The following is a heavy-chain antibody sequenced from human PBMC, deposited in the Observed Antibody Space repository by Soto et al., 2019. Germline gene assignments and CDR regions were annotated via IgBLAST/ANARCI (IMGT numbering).Heavy chain of an antibody. Sequence: QVQLVESGGGVVQPGRSLRLSCAASGFSLSTYGMHWVRQAPGKGLEWVAVTSYGGSEDYAESVKGRFTISRDNSKNTLYLQMIRLRAADTAVYYCAKERPLSGSSLLDSWGQGTLVTGSS. V-gene: IGHV3-30*18. CDR2: TSYGGSE. D-gene: IGHD1-26*01. J-gene: IGHJ4*02. CDR1: GFSLSTYG. CDR3: AKERPLSGSSLLDS.